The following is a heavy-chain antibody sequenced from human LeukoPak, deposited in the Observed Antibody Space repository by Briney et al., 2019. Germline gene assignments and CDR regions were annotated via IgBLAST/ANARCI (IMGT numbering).Heavy chain of an antibody. CDR1: GGTFSSYA. J-gene: IGHJ6*02. D-gene: IGHD5-24*01. Sequence: SVKVSCKASGGTFSSYAISWVRQAPGQGLEWMGGIIPIFGTANYAQKFQGRVTITADESTSTAYMELSSLRPEDTAVYYCARDGRDGYNYNYYYGMDVWGQGTTVTVSS. CDR2: IIPIFGTA. V-gene: IGHV1-69*13. CDR3: ARDGRDGYNYNYYYGMDV.